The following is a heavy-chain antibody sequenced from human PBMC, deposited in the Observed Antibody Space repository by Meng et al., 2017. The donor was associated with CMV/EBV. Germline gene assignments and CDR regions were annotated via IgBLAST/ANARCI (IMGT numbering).Heavy chain of an antibody. CDR3: ARHYCSSTSCQRYFDY. CDR1: GYTFTGYY. CDR2: INPNSGGT. Sequence: ASVKVSCKASGYTFTGYYMHWVRQAPGRGLEGMGWINPNSGGTNYEQKFQGRVTMTRDTSISTAYMELSRLRSDDTAVYYCARHYCSSTSCQRYFDYWGQGTLVTVSS. D-gene: IGHD2-2*01. J-gene: IGHJ4*02. V-gene: IGHV1-2*02.